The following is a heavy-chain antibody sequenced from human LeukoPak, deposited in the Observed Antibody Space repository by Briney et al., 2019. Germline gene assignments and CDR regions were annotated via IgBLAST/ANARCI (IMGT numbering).Heavy chain of an antibody. J-gene: IGHJ4*02. CDR2: IYSGATT. Sequence: PGRSLRLSCVPAGLTVSSNYMSWVRQAPGKGLEWGSVIYSGATTYYAHSVNGRFTISIDNSKNTLYLQMSSLRAEDTAVYYCAKSYSSGWHVFDSWGQGTLVTVSS. CDR1: GLTVSSNY. CDR3: AKSYSSGWHVFDS. V-gene: IGHV3-66*01. D-gene: IGHD6-19*01.